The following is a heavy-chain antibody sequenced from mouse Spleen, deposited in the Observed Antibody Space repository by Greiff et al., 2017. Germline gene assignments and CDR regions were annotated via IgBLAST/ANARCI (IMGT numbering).Heavy chain of an antibody. D-gene: IGHD2-1*01. CDR3: ASEYDLLGAMDY. V-gene: IGHV1-66*01. J-gene: IGHJ4*01. Sequence: VQVVESGPELVKPGASVKISCKASGYSFTSYYIHWVKQRPGQGLEWIGWIYPGSGNTKYNEKFKGKATLTADTSSSTAYLQLSSLTSEDTAVYYCASEYDLLGAMDYWGQGTSVTVSS. CDR2: IYPGSGNT. CDR1: GYSFTSYY.